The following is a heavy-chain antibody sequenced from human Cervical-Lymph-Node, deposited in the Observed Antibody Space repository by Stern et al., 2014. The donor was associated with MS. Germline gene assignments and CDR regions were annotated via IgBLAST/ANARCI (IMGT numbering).Heavy chain of an antibody. CDR2: INSDESFI. V-gene: IGHV3-74*02. CDR3: ARSPGHNWFDT. CDR1: GFTLSSYW. J-gene: IGHJ5*02. Sequence: MQLVQSGGGLVQPGGSLRLSCAVSGFTLSSYWMHWVRQAPGKGLGWVSRINSDESFINYADSVKGRFTISRDNAKNTLYLQMNSLRVEDSAVYYCARSPGHNWFDTWGQGTLVTVSS.